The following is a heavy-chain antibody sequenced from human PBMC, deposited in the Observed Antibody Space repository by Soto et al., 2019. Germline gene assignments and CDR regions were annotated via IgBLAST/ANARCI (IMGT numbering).Heavy chain of an antibody. CDR2: ISGPSIYI. D-gene: IGHD2-8*01. CDR1: GFTFSGYS. J-gene: IGHJ6*02. V-gene: IGHV3-21*01. Sequence: EVQLVESGGGLVKPGGSLRLSCVASGFTFSGYSINWVRQAPGKGLEWVSYISGPSIYIYYADSVKGRFTISRDNAKSAVYLQRNSRRAEDTAVYYWARGFRNGFNVWGQGTTVSVSS. CDR3: ARGFRNGFNV.